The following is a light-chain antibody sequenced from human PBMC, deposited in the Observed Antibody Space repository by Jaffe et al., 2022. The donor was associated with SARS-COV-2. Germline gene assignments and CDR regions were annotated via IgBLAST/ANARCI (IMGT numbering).Light chain of an antibody. CDR2: GAS. CDR3: QQYNNWPRRGSV. J-gene: IGKJ2*01. CDR1: QSVSSN. Sequence: EIVMTQSPATLSVSPGERATLSCRASQSVSSNLAWYQQKPGQAPRLLIYGASTRATGIPARFSGSGSGTEFTLTISSLQSEDFAVYYCQQYNNWPRRGSVFGQGTKLEIK. V-gene: IGKV3-15*01.